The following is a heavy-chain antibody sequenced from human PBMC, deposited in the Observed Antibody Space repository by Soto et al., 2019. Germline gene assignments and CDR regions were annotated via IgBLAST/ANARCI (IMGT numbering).Heavy chain of an antibody. CDR3: ARDGVPIAGRSGCFDN. Sequence: ASVKVSCKASGYMFDNYYIHWVRQTPGQGLQWIGVINPSRGLTTYAQKFQGRVSMTRDTSTTTVFMELTSLTSEDTAIYYCARDGVPIAGRSGCFDNWGQGTLVTVSS. CDR1: GYMFDNYY. CDR2: INPSRGLT. V-gene: IGHV1-46*02. J-gene: IGHJ4*02. D-gene: IGHD6-19*01.